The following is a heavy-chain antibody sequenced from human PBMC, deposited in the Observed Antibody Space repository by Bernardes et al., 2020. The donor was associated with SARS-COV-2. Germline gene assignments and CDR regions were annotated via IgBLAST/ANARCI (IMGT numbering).Heavy chain of an antibody. CDR2: IFYDGIT. CDR1: GDSISSTSYY. J-gene: IGHJ6*02. CDR3: TRGVEMFGVVVFYYYGLEV. D-gene: IGHD3-3*01. Sequence: SETLSLTRAVSGDSISSTSYYWGWIRQPPGKGLEWIGNIFYDGITYYNPSLKSRVTISVDTSKNQFSLKLSSVTAADTAVYYCTRGVEMFGVVVFYYYGLEVCRQGTTVIVSS. V-gene: IGHV4-39*01.